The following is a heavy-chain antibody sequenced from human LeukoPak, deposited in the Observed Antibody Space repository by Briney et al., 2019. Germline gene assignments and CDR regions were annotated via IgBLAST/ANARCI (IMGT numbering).Heavy chain of an antibody. D-gene: IGHD3-22*01. CDR3: ARSPATGYYDSSGYYPDY. CDR2: IYPGDSDT. CDR1: GYTFTSYW. V-gene: IGHV5-51*01. J-gene: IGHJ4*02. Sequence: NPGESLKISCQGSGYTFTSYWIGWVRQMPGKGLEWMGIIYPGDSDTRYSPSFQGQVTISADKSISTAYLQWSSLKASDTAMYYCARSPATGYYDSSGYYPDYWGQGTLVTVSS.